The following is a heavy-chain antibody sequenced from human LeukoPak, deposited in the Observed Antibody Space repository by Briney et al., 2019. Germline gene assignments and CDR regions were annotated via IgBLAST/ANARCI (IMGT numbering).Heavy chain of an antibody. CDR3: AKGLDYYIDY. J-gene: IGHJ4*02. V-gene: IGHV3-30*02. CDR1: GFTFSSYG. D-gene: IGHD4/OR15-4a*01. Sequence: PGGSLRLSCAASGFTFSSYGMHWVRQAPGKGLEWVALIRYDESNKYYADSVKGRFTISRDNSKNTLYLQMNSLRTEDTAVFYCAKGLDYYIDYWGQGTSVTVSP. CDR2: IRYDESNK.